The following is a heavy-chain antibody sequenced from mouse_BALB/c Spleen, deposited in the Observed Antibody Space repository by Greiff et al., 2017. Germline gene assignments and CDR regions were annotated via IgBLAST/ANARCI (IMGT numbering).Heavy chain of an antibody. V-gene: IGHV1S22*01. CDR2: IYPGSGST. CDR1: GYTFTSYW. CDR3: TRKGLITTVVEGDC. Sequence: LQQPGSELVRPGASVKLSCKASGYTFTSYWMHWVKQRPGQGLEWIGNIYPGSGSTNYDEKFKSKATLTVDTSSSTAYMQLSSLTSEDSAVYYCTRKGLITTVVEGDCWGRGTTLTVSS. J-gene: IGHJ2*01. D-gene: IGHD1-1*01.